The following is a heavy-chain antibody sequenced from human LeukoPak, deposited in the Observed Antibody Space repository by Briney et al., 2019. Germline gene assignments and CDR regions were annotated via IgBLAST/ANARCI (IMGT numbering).Heavy chain of an antibody. D-gene: IGHD1-26*01. CDR2: ISGSGGST. Sequence: GGSLRLSCAASGFTFSSYAMSWVRQAPGKGLEWVSGISGSGGSTYYADSVKGRFSIYRDYSNNTLYRQMNSLRAEDTAVYFCAKYSGSYYYPPTWDYWGQGTLVTVSS. CDR1: GFTFSSYA. J-gene: IGHJ4*02. CDR3: AKYSGSYYYPPTWDY. V-gene: IGHV3-23*01.